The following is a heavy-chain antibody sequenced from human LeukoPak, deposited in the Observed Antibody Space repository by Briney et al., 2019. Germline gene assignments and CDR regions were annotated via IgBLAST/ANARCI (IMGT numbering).Heavy chain of an antibody. CDR3: AKGGSVRYDSSGYSPYYYYYGMDV. J-gene: IGHJ6*02. Sequence: GGSLRLSCAASGFTFSSYGMHWVRQAPGKGLEGVAVISYDGSNKYYADSVKGRFTISRDNSKNTLYLQMNSLRAEDTAVYYCAKGGSVRYDSSGYSPYYYYYGMDVWGQGTTVTVSS. V-gene: IGHV3-30*18. CDR2: ISYDGSNK. D-gene: IGHD3-22*01. CDR1: GFTFSSYG.